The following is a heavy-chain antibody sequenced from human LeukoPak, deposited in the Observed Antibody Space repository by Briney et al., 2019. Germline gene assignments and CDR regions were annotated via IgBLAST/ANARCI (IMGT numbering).Heavy chain of an antibody. J-gene: IGHJ4*02. Sequence: GESLQISCKGSGYNFANWITWVRQMPGKGLEWMGRIDPSDSSTNYSPSFQGHVTISVDKSIKPAYLQWSSLKASDTAMYYCARGSGWTDYWGQGTLVTVSP. CDR3: ARGSGWTDY. CDR2: IDPSDSST. CDR1: GYNFANW. V-gene: IGHV5-10-1*01. D-gene: IGHD3-3*01.